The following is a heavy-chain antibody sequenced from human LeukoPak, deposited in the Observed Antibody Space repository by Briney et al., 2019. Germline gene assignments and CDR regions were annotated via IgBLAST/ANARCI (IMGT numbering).Heavy chain of an antibody. CDR3: ARRVGIGYCSSTSCRNWFDP. Sequence: PSESLSLTXTVSGGSISSSSYYWGWIRQPPGNGLEWIGSIYYSGSTYYNPSLKCRVTISVDTSKNQFSLKLSSVTAADTAVYYCARRVGIGYCSSTSCRNWFDPWGQGTLVTVSS. CDR1: GGSISSSSYY. J-gene: IGHJ5*02. V-gene: IGHV4-39*01. D-gene: IGHD2-2*01. CDR2: IYYSGST.